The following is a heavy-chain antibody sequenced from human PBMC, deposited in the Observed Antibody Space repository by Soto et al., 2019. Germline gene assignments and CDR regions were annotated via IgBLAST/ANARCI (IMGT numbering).Heavy chain of an antibody. CDR2: IYYSGST. J-gene: IGHJ6*02. Sequence: PSETLSLTCTVSGGSISSYYWSWIRQPPGKGLEWIGYIYYSGSTNYNPSLKSRVTISVDTSKNQFSLKLSSVTAADTAVYYCARHGIAAAGDYYYYGMDVWGQGTTVTVSS. D-gene: IGHD6-13*01. V-gene: IGHV4-59*08. CDR1: GGSISSYY. CDR3: ARHGIAAAGDYYYYGMDV.